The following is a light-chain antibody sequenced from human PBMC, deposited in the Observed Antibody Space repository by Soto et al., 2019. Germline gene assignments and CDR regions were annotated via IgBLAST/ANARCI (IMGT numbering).Light chain of an antibody. CDR1: NNDNGSEFNS. Sequence: QSALTQPASVSGSPGQSITISCTGTNNDNGSEFNSVSWYQQHPGKAPKLMIYEVTNRPSGVSSRFSGSMSGNTASLTISGLQAEDGADYYCSSYTVDVASYVFGTGTKVTVL. V-gene: IGLV2-14*01. CDR3: SSYTVDVASYV. CDR2: EVT. J-gene: IGLJ1*01.